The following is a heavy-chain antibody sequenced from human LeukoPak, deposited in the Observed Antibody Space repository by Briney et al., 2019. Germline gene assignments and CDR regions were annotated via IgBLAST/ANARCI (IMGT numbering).Heavy chain of an antibody. J-gene: IGHJ4*02. V-gene: IGHV1-2*02. CDR3: ARGREYSGYPRDARY. D-gene: IGHD5-12*01. Sequence: ASVKASCKASGYTFTDYHIHWVRQAPGQGLEWMGWINPNSGGTKYAQKFQGRVTMTRDTSISTAYMELSRLTSDDTAVYYCARGREYSGYPRDARYWGQGTLVTVSS. CDR2: INPNSGGT. CDR1: GYTFTDYH.